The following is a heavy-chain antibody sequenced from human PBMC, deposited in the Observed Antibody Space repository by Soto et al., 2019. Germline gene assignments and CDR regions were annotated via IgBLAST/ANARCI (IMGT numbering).Heavy chain of an antibody. V-gene: IGHV4-30-4*01. J-gene: IGHJ4*02. D-gene: IGHD4-17*01. CDR3: AGRDYGDYAFDC. Sequence: QVQLQESGPGLVKPSQTLSLTCTVSGGSIRSADYYWSWIRQPPGKGLEWIGYIFHSGSTHYNPSLVSRXYIXLXGSKNQFSLRLSSVTASDMAVYYGAGRDYGDYAFDCWGQGILVTVSS. CDR2: IFHSGST. CDR1: GGSIRSADYY.